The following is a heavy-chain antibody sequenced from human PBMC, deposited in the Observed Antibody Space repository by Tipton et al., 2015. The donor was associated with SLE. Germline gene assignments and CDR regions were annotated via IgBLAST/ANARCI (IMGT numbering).Heavy chain of an antibody. D-gene: IGHD3-9*01. Sequence: TLSLTCTVSGGSINSIYYYWGWIRQSPGKGLEWIANIYYNGSTYYNPSLKSRFTISADTSENQFSLNLSSVTAADTAVYYCARDTRDWFLSESWGQGALVTVSS. CDR1: GGSINSIYYY. V-gene: IGHV4-39*07. CDR3: ARDTRDWFLSES. CDR2: IYYNGST. J-gene: IGHJ4*02.